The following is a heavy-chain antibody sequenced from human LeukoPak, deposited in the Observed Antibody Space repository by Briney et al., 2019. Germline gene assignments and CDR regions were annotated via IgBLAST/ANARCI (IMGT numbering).Heavy chain of an antibody. D-gene: IGHD3-10*01. CDR2: ISSSSSYT. Sequence: GGSLRLSCAASGFTFSDYYMSWIRQAPGKGLEWVSYISSSSSYTNYADSVKGRFTIPRDNAKNSLYLQMNSLRAEDTAVYYCAREGQSGGMDVWGKGTTVTVSS. V-gene: IGHV3-11*06. CDR3: AREGQSGGMDV. CDR1: GFTFSDYY. J-gene: IGHJ6*04.